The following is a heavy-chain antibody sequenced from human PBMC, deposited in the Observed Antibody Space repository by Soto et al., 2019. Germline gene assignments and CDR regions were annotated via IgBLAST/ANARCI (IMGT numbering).Heavy chain of an antibody. Sequence: SVKGSCKPSGGTFSSYAISWVRQAPGQGLEWMGGIIPIFGTANYAQKFQGRVTITADESTSTAYMELSSLRSEDTAVYYCARTYCSGGSCYSLSADYWGQGTLVTVSS. J-gene: IGHJ4*02. V-gene: IGHV1-69*13. CDR3: ARTYCSGGSCYSLSADY. D-gene: IGHD2-15*01. CDR1: GGTFSSYA. CDR2: IIPIFGTA.